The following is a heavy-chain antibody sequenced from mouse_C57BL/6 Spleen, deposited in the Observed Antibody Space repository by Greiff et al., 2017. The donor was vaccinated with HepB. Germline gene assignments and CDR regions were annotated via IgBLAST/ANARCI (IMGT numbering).Heavy chain of an antibody. V-gene: IGHV5-9-1*02. Sequence: EVHLVESGEGLVKPGGSLKLSCAASGFTFSSYAMSWVRQTPEKRLEWVAYISSGGDYIYYADTVKGRFTISRDNARNTLYLQMSSLKSEDTAMYYCTRGASYYGSSYGYFDVWGTGTTVTVSS. J-gene: IGHJ1*03. D-gene: IGHD1-1*01. CDR3: TRGASYYGSSYGYFDV. CDR2: ISSGGDYI. CDR1: GFTFSSYA.